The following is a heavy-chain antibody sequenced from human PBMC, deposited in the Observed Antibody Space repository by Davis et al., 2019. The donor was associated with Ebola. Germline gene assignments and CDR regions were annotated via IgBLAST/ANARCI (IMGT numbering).Heavy chain of an antibody. J-gene: IGHJ4*02. CDR3: ATERRYRIVGATTRDFDY. CDR1: GYSFTSYD. Sequence: ASVKVSCKASGYSFTSYDISWVRQAPGQRLEWMGWINAGNGNTKYSQKFQGRVTMTEDTSTDTAYMELSSLRSEDTAVYYCATERRYRIVGATTRDFDYWGQGTLVTVSS. V-gene: IGHV1-18*01. CDR2: INAGNGNT. D-gene: IGHD1-26*01.